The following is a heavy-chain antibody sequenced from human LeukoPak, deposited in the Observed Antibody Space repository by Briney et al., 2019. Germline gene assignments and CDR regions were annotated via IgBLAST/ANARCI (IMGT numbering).Heavy chain of an antibody. V-gene: IGHV4-31*03. CDR1: GGSISRDIYS. D-gene: IGHD7-27*01. Sequence: SQTLSLTCTVSGGSISRDIYSWGWIRQPPGKGLEWIGYIYHSGNTYYSPSLTYYNPSLKSRVTISVDTSKNQFSLKLSPVTAADTAVYYCARDRLGIAWGQGTLVTVSS. J-gene: IGHJ5*02. CDR2: IYHSGNT. CDR3: ARDRLGIA.